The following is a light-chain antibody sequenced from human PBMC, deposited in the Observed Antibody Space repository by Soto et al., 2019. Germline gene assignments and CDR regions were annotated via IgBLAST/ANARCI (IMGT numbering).Light chain of an antibody. CDR3: ISYTGSFTLLV. CDR1: SSDVGGYNY. Sequence: QSALTQPASVSGSPGQSITISCTGTSSDVGGYNYVSWYQQHPGKAPKLIIYDVTNRPSGVSNRFSGSKSGNTASLTISVFQGEDEAGYFFISYTGSFTLLVFCRGTQLTVL. V-gene: IGLV2-14*01. J-gene: IGLJ2*01. CDR2: DVT.